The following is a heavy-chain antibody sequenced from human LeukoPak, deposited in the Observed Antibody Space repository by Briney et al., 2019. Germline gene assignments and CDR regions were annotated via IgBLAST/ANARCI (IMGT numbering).Heavy chain of an antibody. J-gene: IGHJ5*02. D-gene: IGHD6-19*01. CDR3: ARGSAIAVAGTFWLDP. CDR1: GGSFSGYY. Sequence: SETLSLTCAVYGGSFSGYYWSWIRQPPGKGLEWIGEINHSGSTNYNPSLKSRVTISVDTSKNQASLKLSSVTAADTAIYYCARGSAIAVAGTFWLDPWGQGSLVTVSS. CDR2: INHSGST. V-gene: IGHV4-34*01.